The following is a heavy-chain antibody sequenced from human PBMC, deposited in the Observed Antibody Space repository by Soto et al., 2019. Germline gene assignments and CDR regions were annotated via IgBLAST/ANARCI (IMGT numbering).Heavy chain of an antibody. D-gene: IGHD3-3*01. J-gene: IGHJ6*02. V-gene: IGHV3-30-3*01. Sequence: PGGSLRLSCAASGFTFSSYAMHWVRQAPGKGLEWVAIISYDGSNKYCADSVKGRFTISRDNSKNTLYLQMNSLRAEDTAVYYCARDPLLYWSGYYEYYYYYGMDVWGQGTTVTVSS. CDR1: GFTFSSYA. CDR2: ISYDGSNK. CDR3: ARDPLLYWSGYYEYYYYYGMDV.